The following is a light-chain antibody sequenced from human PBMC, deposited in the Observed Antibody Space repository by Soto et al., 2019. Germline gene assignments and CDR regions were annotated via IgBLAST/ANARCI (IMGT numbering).Light chain of an antibody. CDR3: AAWDDSLSGVV. Sequence: QSALTQPPSASGAPGQRVTISCSGSSSNIGSNYVYWYQQLPGSAPKLLIYNRNQRPSGVPDRFSASKSGTSASLAISGLRSEDEADYHCAAWDDSLSGVVFGGGTKVTVL. J-gene: IGLJ2*01. CDR1: SSNIGSNY. V-gene: IGLV1-47*01. CDR2: NRN.